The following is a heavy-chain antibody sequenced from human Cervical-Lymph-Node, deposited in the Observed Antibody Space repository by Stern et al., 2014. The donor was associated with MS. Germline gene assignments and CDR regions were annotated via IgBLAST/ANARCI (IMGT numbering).Heavy chain of an antibody. V-gene: IGHV5-51*03. CDR2: IYPGNSDT. D-gene: IGHD1-14*01. CDR1: EYNFNTHW. Sequence: MQLVQSGAEVKKPGESLKISCKGSEYNFNTHWIAWVRQMPGKGLEWLGNIYPGNSDTRYNPSRQGQVSISADKSITTAYLHFSSLKASDSAMYFCARHGGPNWNHEAHNWFDPWGQGTLVTVSS. J-gene: IGHJ5*02. CDR3: ARHGGPNWNHEAHNWFDP.